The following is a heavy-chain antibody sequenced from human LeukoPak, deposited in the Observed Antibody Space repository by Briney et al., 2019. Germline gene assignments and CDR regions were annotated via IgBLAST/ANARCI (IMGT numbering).Heavy chain of an antibody. D-gene: IGHD6-19*01. V-gene: IGHV3-49*04. J-gene: IGHJ6*02. CDR1: GFIFGDHA. CDR3: ARGPILLWLHNGMDV. CDR2: IRSKAYGATT. Sequence: PGRSLRLSCTGFGFIFGDHAMSWVRQAPGKGLEWVGFIRSKAYGATTEYAASVKGRFTISRDDSKGIAYLQTNSLEIEDTAVYYCARGPILLWLHNGMDVWGQGTTVTVSS.